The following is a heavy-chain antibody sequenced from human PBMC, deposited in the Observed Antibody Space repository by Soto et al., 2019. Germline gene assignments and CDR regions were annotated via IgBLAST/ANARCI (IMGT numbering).Heavy chain of an antibody. V-gene: IGHV4-30-4*01. CDR2: INHSGTI. J-gene: IGHJ3*01. Sequence: PSETLSLTCTVSGGTISSGDYYWGRLRQPPGKGLEWIAFINHSGTINYNPSVKGRVTISRDASKNELSLNLKSLTVADTAVYYCARRFNYVQRRRFDLWGRGTMVTVSS. D-gene: IGHD3-16*01. CDR3: ARRFNYVQRRRFDL. CDR1: GGTISSGDYY.